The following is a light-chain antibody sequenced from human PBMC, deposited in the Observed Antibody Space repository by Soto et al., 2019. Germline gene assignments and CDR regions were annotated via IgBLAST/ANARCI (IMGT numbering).Light chain of an antibody. V-gene: IGKV3-20*01. J-gene: IGKJ2*01. CDR3: QQYGNSPLYT. Sequence: ENVLTQSPGTLSLSPGERATLSCRASQSVDSRYLAWYQQKPGQAPRVLIYAASNRATGISARFSGSGSGTDFSLTMTRLEPEDFAWYYCQQYGNSPLYTFGQGTRLEIK. CDR1: QSVDSRY. CDR2: AAS.